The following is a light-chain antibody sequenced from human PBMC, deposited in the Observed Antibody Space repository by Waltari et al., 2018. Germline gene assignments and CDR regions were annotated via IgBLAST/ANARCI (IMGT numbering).Light chain of an antibody. CDR1: AGAVTGSHY. V-gene: IGLV7-46*01. J-gene: IGLJ2*01. Sequence: QAVVTQEPSLTVSPGGTVTLTCGSSAGAVTGSHYPYWFQPNPGQAPRTLIYDTTTTLARTPAPFSGSLRGGKAALTLSGAQPEDEAEYYCWLHYSGAVLFGGGTRLTVL. CDR3: WLHYSGAVL. CDR2: DTT.